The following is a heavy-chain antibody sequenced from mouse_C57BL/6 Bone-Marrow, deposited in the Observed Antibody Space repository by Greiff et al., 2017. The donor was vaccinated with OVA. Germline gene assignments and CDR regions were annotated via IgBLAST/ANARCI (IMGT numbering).Heavy chain of an antibody. Sequence: DVQLVESGGGLVKPGGSLKLSCAASGFTFSSYAMSWVRQTPEKRLEWVATISDGGSYTYYPDNVKGRFTISRDNAKNNLYLQMSHLKSEDTAMYYCAREGPDGAWFAYWGQGTLVTVSA. V-gene: IGHV5-4*01. CDR1: GFTFSSYA. CDR2: ISDGGSYT. J-gene: IGHJ3*01. CDR3: AREGPDGAWFAY.